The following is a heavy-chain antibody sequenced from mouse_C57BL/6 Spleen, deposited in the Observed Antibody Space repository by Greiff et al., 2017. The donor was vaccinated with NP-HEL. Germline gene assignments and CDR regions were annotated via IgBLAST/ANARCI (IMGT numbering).Heavy chain of an antibody. J-gene: IGHJ4*01. Sequence: VQLQQPGAELVKPGASVKMSCKASGYTFTSYWITWVKQRPGQGLEWIGDIYPGSGSTNYNEKFKSKATLTVDTSSSTAYMQLSSLTSEDSAVYYCASSDYYSRYYAMDYWGQGTSVTVSS. CDR2: IYPGSGST. D-gene: IGHD2-12*01. V-gene: IGHV1-55*01. CDR3: ASSDYYSRYYAMDY. CDR1: GYTFTSYW.